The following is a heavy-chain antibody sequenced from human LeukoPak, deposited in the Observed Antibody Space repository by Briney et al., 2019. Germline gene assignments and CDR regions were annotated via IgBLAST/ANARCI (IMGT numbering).Heavy chain of an antibody. CDR1: GYTFTGYY. J-gene: IGHJ4*02. CDR2: INPSSGGT. D-gene: IGHD3-10*01. CDR3: ARGWSLLWFGEGYFDY. V-gene: IGHV1-2*02. Sequence: GASVKVSCKASGYTFTGYYMHWVRQAPGQGLEWMGWINPSSGGTNYAQKFQGRVTMTRDTSISTAYMELSRLRSDDTAVYYCARGWSLLWFGEGYFDYWGQGTLVTVSS.